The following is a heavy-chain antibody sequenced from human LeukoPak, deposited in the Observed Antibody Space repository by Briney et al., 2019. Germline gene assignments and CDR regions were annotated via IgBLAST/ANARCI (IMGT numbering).Heavy chain of an antibody. V-gene: IGHV4-4*08. J-gene: IGHJ6*03. CDR1: GGSISSYY. CDR2: IYTSGST. Sequence: PSETLSLTCTVSGGSISSYYWSWIRQPPGKGLEWIGYIYTSGSTNYDPSLKSRVTMSVDTSKNQFSLKLSSVTAADTAVYYCARGRCSSTSCPGYYMDVWGKGTTVTVSS. CDR3: ARGRCSSTSCPGYYMDV. D-gene: IGHD2-2*01.